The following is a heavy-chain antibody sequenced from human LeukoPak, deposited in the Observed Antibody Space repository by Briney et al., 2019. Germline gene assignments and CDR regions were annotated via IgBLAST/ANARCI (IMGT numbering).Heavy chain of an antibody. CDR1: GGSLSSYY. CDR2: VLYSGST. Sequence: SETLSLTCTVSGGSLSSYYWSWIRQPPGKGLEWIGYVLYSGSTNYNPSLKSRVTISIDTSKNQFSLKLSSVTAADAAVYYCAKYDDTGAFNIWGQGTMVTVSS. J-gene: IGHJ3*02. V-gene: IGHV4-59*01. CDR3: AKYDDTGAFNI. D-gene: IGHD3-3*01.